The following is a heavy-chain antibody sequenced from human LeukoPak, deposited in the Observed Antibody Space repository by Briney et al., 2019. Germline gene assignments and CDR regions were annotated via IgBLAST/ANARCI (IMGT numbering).Heavy chain of an antibody. V-gene: IGHV3-21*01. CDR2: ISSSSSYI. J-gene: IGHJ3*02. Sequence: GGSLRLSCAASGFTFSSYSMNWVRQAPGKGLEWVSSISSSSSYIYYADSVKGRFTISRDNAKNSLYLQMNNLRAEDTAVYYCASQSEGHDAFDIWGQGTMVTVSS. CDR1: GFTFSSYS. CDR3: ASQSEGHDAFDI.